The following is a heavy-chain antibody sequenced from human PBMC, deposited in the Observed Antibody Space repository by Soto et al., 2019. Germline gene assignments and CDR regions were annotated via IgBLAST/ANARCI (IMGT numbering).Heavy chain of an antibody. J-gene: IGHJ5*02. D-gene: IGHD1-1*01. CDR1: GHTFTNYY. CDR3: ARELTATGWFDP. CDR2: INPTTDAT. V-gene: IGHV1-46*01. Sequence: QVQVVQSGAEVREPGASAKLSCEASGHTFTNYYLHWVRQAPGQGLEWMGTINPTTDATTYAQAFQGRVKMTKEMSTHMVYMDLRSLTSDDTAIYYCARELTATGWFDPWGQGTLVTVAS.